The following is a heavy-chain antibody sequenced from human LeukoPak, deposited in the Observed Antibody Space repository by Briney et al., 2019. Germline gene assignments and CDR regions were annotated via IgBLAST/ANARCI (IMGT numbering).Heavy chain of an antibody. CDR1: GFTFSDSA. J-gene: IGHJ3*02. Sequence: GGSLKLSCAASGFTFSDSAMHWVRQASGKGLEWVGRIRRKGDGYATAYAASVKGRFTISRDDSRKTAYLQMNSLKTEDTAVYYCARDGSCLDHGFDIWGQGTVVTVSS. V-gene: IGHV3-73*01. CDR2: IRRKGDGYAT. D-gene: IGHD3-10*01. CDR3: ARDGSCLDHGFDI.